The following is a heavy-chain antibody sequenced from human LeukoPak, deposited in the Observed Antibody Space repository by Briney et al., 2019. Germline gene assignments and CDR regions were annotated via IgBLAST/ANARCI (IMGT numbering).Heavy chain of an antibody. J-gene: IGHJ4*02. D-gene: IGHD3-3*01. CDR1: GFTFSNSW. CDR2: IKQDGSEK. V-gene: IGHV3-7*01. CDR3: AREIADTIFGVVDY. Sequence: GGSLRLSCAASGFTFSNSWMSWVRQAPGKGLEWVANIKQDGSEKYYVDSVKGRFTISRDNAKNSLYLQMNSLRAEDTAVYYCAREIADTIFGVVDYWGQGTLVTVSS.